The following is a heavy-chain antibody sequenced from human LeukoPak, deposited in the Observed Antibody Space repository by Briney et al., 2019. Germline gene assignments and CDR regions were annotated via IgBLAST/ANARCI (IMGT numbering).Heavy chain of an antibody. J-gene: IGHJ4*02. CDR2: ISWNSGSI. CDR3: AKDITSAGTGLGY. V-gene: IGHV3-9*01. Sequence: GGSLRLSCAASGFTFDDYVMHWVRQAPGKGLEWVSGISWNSGSIGYADSVKGRFTISRDNAKNSLYLQMNSLRAEDTALYYCAKDITSAGTGLGYWGQGTLVTVSS. CDR1: GFTFDDYV. D-gene: IGHD6-19*01.